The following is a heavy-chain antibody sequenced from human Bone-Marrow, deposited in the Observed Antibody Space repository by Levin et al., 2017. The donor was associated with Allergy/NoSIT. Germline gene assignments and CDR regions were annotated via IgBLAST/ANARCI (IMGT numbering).Heavy chain of an antibody. J-gene: IGHJ4*02. D-gene: IGHD3-10*01. CDR1: GASISSSSYY. V-gene: IGHV4-39*01. Sequence: SQTLSLTCTVSGASISSSSYYWAWIRQPPGKGLEWIGNIYYNGSPDYKPSLRSRVTISVDTSKNQFSLKVYSVTAADTAVYYCAGLGDGFYFDSWGQGTLVSVSS. CDR2: IYYNGSP. CDR3: AGLGDGFYFDS.